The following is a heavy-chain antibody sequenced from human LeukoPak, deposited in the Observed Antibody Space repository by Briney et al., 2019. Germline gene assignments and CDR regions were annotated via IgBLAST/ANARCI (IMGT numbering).Heavy chain of an antibody. CDR1: GFTFNSYA. D-gene: IGHD5-24*01. CDR3: AKRAGYKSNYFDY. Sequence: GGALRLSCAASGFTFNSYAMSWVRQAPGRGLEWVSAISGSGSSTYYADSVKGRFTISRDNSRNTLSLQMNSLRAEDTAVYYCAKRAGYKSNYFDYWGQGTLVTVSS. CDR2: ISGSGSST. J-gene: IGHJ4*02. V-gene: IGHV3-23*01.